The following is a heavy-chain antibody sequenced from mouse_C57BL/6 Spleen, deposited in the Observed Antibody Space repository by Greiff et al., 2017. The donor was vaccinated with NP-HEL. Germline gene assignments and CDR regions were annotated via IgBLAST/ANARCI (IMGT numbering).Heavy chain of an antibody. D-gene: IGHD1-1*02. CDR3: ARHGGGKEYYFDY. CDR2: ISSGSSTI. J-gene: IGHJ2*01. V-gene: IGHV5-17*01. Sequence: EVQLVESGGGLVKPGGSLKLSCAASGFTFSDYGMHWVRQAPEKGLEWVAYISSGSSTIYYADTVKGRFTISRDNAKNTLFLQMTSLRSEDTAMDYCARHGGGKEYYFDYWGQGTTLTVSS. CDR1: GFTFSDYG.